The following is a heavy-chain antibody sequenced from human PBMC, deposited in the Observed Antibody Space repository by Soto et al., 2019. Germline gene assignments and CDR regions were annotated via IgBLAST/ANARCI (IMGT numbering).Heavy chain of an antibody. J-gene: IGHJ3*02. Sequence: VASVKVCGEASGYALTSDYMHWVRQATAQGLEWMGIINTSGGSTTYAQKFQGRVTTTRDTSTYTVYMELSSLRSEDTAVYYCARGGYYFDSSRYRGIDAFDIWGQGTIVPVS. CDR1: GYALTSDY. D-gene: IGHD3-22*01. CDR3: ARGGYYFDSSRYRGIDAFDI. V-gene: IGHV1-46*01. CDR2: INTSGGST.